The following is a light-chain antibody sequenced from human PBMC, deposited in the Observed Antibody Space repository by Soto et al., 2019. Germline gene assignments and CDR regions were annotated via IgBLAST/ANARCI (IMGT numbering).Light chain of an antibody. Sequence: DIQMPPSPSSLSASVGDRVTITCRASQSISSYLNWYQQKPGKAPKLLIYAASSLQSGVPSRFSGSGSGTDFTLTISSLQPEDFATYYCQQSSSTPLTFGGGTKVEIK. CDR3: QQSSSTPLT. CDR2: AAS. J-gene: IGKJ4*01. V-gene: IGKV1-39*01. CDR1: QSISSY.